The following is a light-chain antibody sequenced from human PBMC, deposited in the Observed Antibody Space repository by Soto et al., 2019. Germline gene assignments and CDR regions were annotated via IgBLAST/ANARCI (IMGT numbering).Light chain of an antibody. CDR3: QQYDNLLFT. CDR1: QDITNH. J-gene: IGKJ3*01. Sequence: DIPMTQSPSSLSASVGDRVTITCLASQDITNHLNWYHQKPGEAPNLLIYDASNLEPGVPSRFSGSGSGTNFALTISSLQPEDIGTYYCQQYDNLLFTFGPGTKVDIK. CDR2: DAS. V-gene: IGKV1-33*01.